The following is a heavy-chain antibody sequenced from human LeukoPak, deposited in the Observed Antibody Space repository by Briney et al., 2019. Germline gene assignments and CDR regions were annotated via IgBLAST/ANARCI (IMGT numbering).Heavy chain of an antibody. D-gene: IGHD2-2*01. J-gene: IGHJ5*02. CDR1: GYTFTAYY. Sequence: ASVKVSFKASGYTFTAYYIHGVRQAPGQGLEWMGWLNPHSGGTNFAQKFQGRVTMTRDTSISTAYMEMSRLTFDDTAVYYCARDSPSKVSWGQGTLVTVSS. CDR3: ARDSPSKVS. V-gene: IGHV1-2*02. CDR2: LNPHSGGT.